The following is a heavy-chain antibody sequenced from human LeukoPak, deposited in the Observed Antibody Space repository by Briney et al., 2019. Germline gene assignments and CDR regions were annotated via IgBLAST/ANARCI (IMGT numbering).Heavy chain of an antibody. CDR1: GGSISSYY. D-gene: IGHD6-19*01. J-gene: IGHJ5*02. CDR3: ARAVVMAGLRPYIWFDP. V-gene: IGHV4-4*09. Sequence: SETLSLTCTVSGGSISSYYWSWIRQPPGKGLELIRYIYTSGSTSYNPSLKSRVTMSVDTSQNQFSLKLSSVTAADTAVYYCARAVVMAGLRPYIWFDPWGQGTLVTVSS. CDR2: IYTSGST.